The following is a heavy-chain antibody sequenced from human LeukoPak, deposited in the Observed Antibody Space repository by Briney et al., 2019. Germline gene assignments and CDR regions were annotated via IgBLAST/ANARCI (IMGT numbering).Heavy chain of an antibody. CDR1: GYRLSDYY. CDR2: IRGDTGDT. V-gene: IGHV1-2*02. Sequence: ASVTVSRKTSGYRLSDYYMHWVRQAPGQGLEWMGWIRGDTGDTDSPQKFQGRVTMTRDTSTNTAYMELSRLRYDDTAMYFCARVRGNSCDYWGQGTLVTVSS. CDR3: ARVRGNSCDY. J-gene: IGHJ4*02. D-gene: IGHD6-13*01.